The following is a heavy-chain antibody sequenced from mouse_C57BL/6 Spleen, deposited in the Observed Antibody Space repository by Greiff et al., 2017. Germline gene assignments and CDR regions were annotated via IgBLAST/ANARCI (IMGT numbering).Heavy chain of an antibody. J-gene: IGHJ2*01. CDR2: INPNNGGT. V-gene: IGHV1-26*01. CDR3: ARLYYFDY. CDR1: GYTFTDYY. Sequence: VQLQQSGPELVKPGASVKISCKASGYTFTDYYMNWVKQSHGKSLEWIGDINPNNGGTSYNQKFKGKATLTVDKSSSTAYMELRSLTSEDSAVYYCARLYYFDYWGQGTTLTVSS.